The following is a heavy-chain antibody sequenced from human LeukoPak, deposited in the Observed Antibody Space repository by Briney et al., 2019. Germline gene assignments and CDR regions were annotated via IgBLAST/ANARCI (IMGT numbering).Heavy chain of an antibody. V-gene: IGHV3-23*01. J-gene: IGHJ4*02. CDR3: SKEPNYCFDY. CDR1: RFTFSSYA. D-gene: IGHD1-1*01. CDR2: ISASGGST. Sequence: QAGGSLRLSCAASRFTFSSYAMSWVRQAPGKGLEWVSTISASGGSTYYADSVRGRFTISRDNSKNTLYLQINSLRAEDTAVYYCSKEPNYCFDYWGQGTLVTVS.